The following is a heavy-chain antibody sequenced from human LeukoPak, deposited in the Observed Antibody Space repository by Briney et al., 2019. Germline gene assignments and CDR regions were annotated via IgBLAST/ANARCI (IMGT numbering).Heavy chain of an antibody. CDR1: GFTFSSYW. CDR3: AKDPSGSYFPNWFDP. V-gene: IGHV3-7*01. Sequence: PGGSLRLSCAASGFTFSSYWMSWVRQAPGKGLEWVANIKQDGSEKYYVDSVKGRFTISRDNAKNSLYLQMNSLRAEDTAVYYCAKDPSGSYFPNWFDPWGQGTLVTVSS. D-gene: IGHD1-26*01. CDR2: IKQDGSEK. J-gene: IGHJ5*02.